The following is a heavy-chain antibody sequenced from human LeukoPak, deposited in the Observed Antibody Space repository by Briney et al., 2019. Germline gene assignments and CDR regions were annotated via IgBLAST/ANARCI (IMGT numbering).Heavy chain of an antibody. CDR3: ARGPLTVTRGFDP. Sequence: PGGSLRLSCAVSGFTFSDHYMGWIRQAPGKGLEWVSYIYSDNTHYSDSVKGRFTISRDNSKNTLYLQMNSLRAEDTAVYYCARGPLTVTRGFDPWGQGTLVTVSS. CDR2: IYSDNT. V-gene: IGHV3-53*01. D-gene: IGHD4-17*01. CDR1: GFTFSDHY. J-gene: IGHJ5*02.